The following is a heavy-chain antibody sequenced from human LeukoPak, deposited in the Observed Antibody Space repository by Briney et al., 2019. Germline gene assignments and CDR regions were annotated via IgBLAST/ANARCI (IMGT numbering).Heavy chain of an antibody. CDR3: ARDPGIPTYYYYMDV. V-gene: IGHV1-69*05. J-gene: IGHJ6*03. Sequence: SVKVSCKASGGTFSSYAISWVRQAPGQGLEWMGGIIPIFGTANYAQKLQGRVTITTDESTSTAYMELSSLRSEDTAVYYCARDPGIPTYYYYMDVWGKGTTVTVSS. D-gene: IGHD3-10*01. CDR1: GGTFSSYA. CDR2: IIPIFGTA.